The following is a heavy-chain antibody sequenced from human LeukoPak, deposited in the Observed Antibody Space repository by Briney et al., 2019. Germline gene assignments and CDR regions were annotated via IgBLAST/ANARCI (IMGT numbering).Heavy chain of an antibody. V-gene: IGHV3-30*02. CDR2: IRHDGSNT. CDR3: ARNSYYDTANYYESMDY. D-gene: IGHD3-22*01. Sequence: GGSLRLSCAASGFIFSNYGMHWVRQAPGKGLEWVAFIRHDGSNTYYADSVKGRFTISRDNSKNTLDLQLNSLRSEDTAVYYCARNSYYDTANYYESMDYWGQGAQVTVSS. J-gene: IGHJ4*02. CDR1: GFIFSNYG.